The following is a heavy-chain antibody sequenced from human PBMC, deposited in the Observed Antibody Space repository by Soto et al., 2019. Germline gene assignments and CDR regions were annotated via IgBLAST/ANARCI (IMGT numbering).Heavy chain of an antibody. CDR3: ARGGELGSVAFDI. D-gene: IGHD7-27*01. CDR1: GGYISSVGYS. J-gene: IGHJ3*02. V-gene: IGHV4-30-2*01. Sequence: QLQLQESGSGLVKPSQTLSLTCSVSGGYISSVGYSWGWSRQPPGKGLECIGYIYHSGSTYYNPSLRRRVTIAVDRSKNQFSMKLSAVTAADTAFYYWARGGELGSVAFDIWGQGTMVTVSS. CDR2: IYHSGST.